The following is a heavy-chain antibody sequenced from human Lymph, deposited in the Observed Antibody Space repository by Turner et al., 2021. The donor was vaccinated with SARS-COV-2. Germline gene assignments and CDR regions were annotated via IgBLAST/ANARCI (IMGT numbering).Heavy chain of an antibody. CDR1: GFTFSTYC. Sequence: EVPLVESGGGLVQPGGSLRPSCAASGFTFSTYCMNWVRQAPGKGLEWISSISSSSYIYYADSVKGRVTISRDDAKNSLYLQMNSLRAEDTAVYYCARDIPTTADYFDYWGQGTLVTVSS. V-gene: IGHV3-21*01. D-gene: IGHD4-17*01. J-gene: IGHJ4*02. CDR3: ARDIPTTADYFDY. CDR2: ISSSSYI.